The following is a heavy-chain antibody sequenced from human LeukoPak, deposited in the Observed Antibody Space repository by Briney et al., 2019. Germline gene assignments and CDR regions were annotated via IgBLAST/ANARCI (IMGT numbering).Heavy chain of an antibody. D-gene: IGHD1/OR15-1a*01. CDR1: GGSISRGDYY. J-gene: IGHJ4*02. V-gene: IGHV4-30-4*08. CDR2: IYYRGST. Sequence: SQTLSLTCTVSGGSISRGDYYWSWIRQPPAKGLERNGYIYYRGSTYYNPSLKSRVTISVDTSKNQFSLKLSSVTAADTAVYYCARSRTLGHVFDYWGQGTLVTVSS. CDR3: ARSRTLGHVFDY.